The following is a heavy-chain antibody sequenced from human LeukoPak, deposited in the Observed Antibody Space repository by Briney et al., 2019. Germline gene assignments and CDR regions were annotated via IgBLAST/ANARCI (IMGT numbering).Heavy chain of an antibody. CDR2: ISSSSSYI. V-gene: IGHV3-21*01. CDR1: GFSFSDYG. J-gene: IGHJ4*02. Sequence: GGSLRLSCAASGFSFSDYGMHWVRQAPGKGLEWVSSISSSSSYIYYADSVKGRFTISRDNAKNSLYLQMNSLRAEDTAVYYCARDDYYDSSGYYPDYWGQGTLVTVSS. D-gene: IGHD3-22*01. CDR3: ARDDYYDSSGYYPDY.